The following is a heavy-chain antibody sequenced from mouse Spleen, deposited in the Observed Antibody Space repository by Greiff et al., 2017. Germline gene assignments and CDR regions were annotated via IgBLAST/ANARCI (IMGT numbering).Heavy chain of an antibody. CDR2: ISSGGGNT. Sequence: EVQGVESGGGLVKRGGSLKLSCAASGFTFSSYAMSWVRQTPEKRLEWVATISSGGGNTYYPDSVKGRFTISRDNAKNTLYLQMSSLKSEDTAMYYCARQDSYSWFAYWGQGTLVTVSA. J-gene: IGHJ3*01. V-gene: IGHV5-9-3*01. CDR3: ARQDSYSWFAY. CDR1: GFTFSSYA.